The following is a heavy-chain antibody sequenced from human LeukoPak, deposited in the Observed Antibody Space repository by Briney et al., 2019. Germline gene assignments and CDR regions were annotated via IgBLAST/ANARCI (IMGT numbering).Heavy chain of an antibody. D-gene: IGHD3-10*01. CDR1: GFTFSSYA. J-gene: IGHJ4*02. Sequence: GGSLRLSCAASGFTFSSYAMHWVRQAPGKGLEWVAVISYDGSNKYYADSVKGRFTISRDNSKNTLYLQMNSLRAEDTAVYYCAKVVTSRRGPFLQTGTWFGRYWGQGTLVTVSS. CDR2: ISYDGSNK. CDR3: AKVVTSRRGPFLQTGTWFGRY. V-gene: IGHV3-30-3*01.